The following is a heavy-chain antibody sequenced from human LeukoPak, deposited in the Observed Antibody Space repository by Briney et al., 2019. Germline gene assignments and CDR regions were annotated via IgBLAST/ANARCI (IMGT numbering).Heavy chain of an antibody. V-gene: IGHV3-23*01. J-gene: IGHJ4*02. CDR1: GFTCNSSA. CDR3: AKEGGTGTRFDY. CDR2: ISGSGTGT. D-gene: IGHD1-7*01. Sequence: GGSLRLXCAASGFTCNSSAMSWVRRAPGKGLYWVSAISGSGTGTYYADSVKGRFTISRDNSKNTLYLQMNSLRAEDTAVYYCAKEGGTGTRFDYWGQGTLVTVSS.